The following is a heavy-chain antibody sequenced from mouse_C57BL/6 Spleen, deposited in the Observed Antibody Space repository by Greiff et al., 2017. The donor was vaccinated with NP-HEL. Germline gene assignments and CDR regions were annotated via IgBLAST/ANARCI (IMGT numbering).Heavy chain of an antibody. V-gene: IGHV5-4*01. J-gene: IGHJ2*01. Sequence: EVMLVESGGGLVKPGGSLKLSCAASGFTFSSYAMSWVRQTPEKRLEWVATISDGGSYTYYPDNVKGRFTISRDNAKNNLYLQMSHLKSEDTAMYYCARDDYEYDVREPYYFDYWGQGTTLTVSS. CDR1: GFTFSSYA. CDR2: ISDGGSYT. D-gene: IGHD2-4*01. CDR3: ARDDYEYDVREPYYFDY.